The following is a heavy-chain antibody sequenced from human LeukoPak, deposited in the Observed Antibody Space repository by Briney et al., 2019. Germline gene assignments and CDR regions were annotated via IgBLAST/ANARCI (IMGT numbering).Heavy chain of an antibody. CDR1: GFTFSSYA. V-gene: IGHV3-53*01. D-gene: IGHD2-2*01. J-gene: IGHJ3*02. CDR2: LYTGGKT. CDR3: ARDSTFDI. Sequence: GGSLRLSCSASGFTFSSYAMHWVRQAPGKGLEWVSVLYTGGKTSYAGAVRGRFTVSRDNSKNTLSLEMNSLRAEDTAVYYCARDSTFDIWGQGTVVTVSS.